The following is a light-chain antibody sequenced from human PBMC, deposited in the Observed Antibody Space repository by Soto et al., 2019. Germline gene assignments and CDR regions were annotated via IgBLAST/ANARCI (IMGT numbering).Light chain of an antibody. CDR2: DAS. Sequence: DIQMTQSPSTLSASVGDRVTITCRASQRISSWLAWYQQKPGKAPKLLIYDASSLESGVPPRLSGSGSGTEFTLTISSLQPDDFATYYCQHYNSYSAWTVGQGTKVEIK. V-gene: IGKV1-5*01. CDR3: QHYNSYSAWT. CDR1: QRISSW. J-gene: IGKJ1*01.